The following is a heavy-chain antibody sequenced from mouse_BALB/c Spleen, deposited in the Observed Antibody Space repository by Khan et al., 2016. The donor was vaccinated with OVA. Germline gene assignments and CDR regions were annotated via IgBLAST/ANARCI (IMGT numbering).Heavy chain of an antibody. CDR2: INPSTHYT. Sequence: QVQLKESGGELAKPGASVKMSCKASGFSFVNYWIYWVKQRPGQGLEWIGSINPSTHYTAYNQKFKEKATLSADNSTSTAYMQLRRLTSADSAVYYCTRVGDAYDGPFDYWGQGTTLTVSS. J-gene: IGHJ2*01. CDR1: GFSFVNYW. V-gene: IGHV1-7*01. CDR3: TRVGDAYDGPFDY. D-gene: IGHD1-1*02.